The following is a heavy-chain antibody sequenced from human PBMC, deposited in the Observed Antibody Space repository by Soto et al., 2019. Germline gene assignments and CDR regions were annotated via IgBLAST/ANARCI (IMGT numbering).Heavy chain of an antibody. Sequence: QVQLVESGGGMVQPGRSLRLSCAASGFTFSSYGMHWVRQAPGKGLEWVAVISYDGSNKYYADSVKGRFTISRDNSKNTLYLQMNSLRAEDTAVYYCAKEKDSSGYFGFGLDDYWGQGTLVTVSS. D-gene: IGHD3-22*01. CDR1: GFTFSSYG. CDR3: AKEKDSSGYFGFGLDDY. J-gene: IGHJ4*02. V-gene: IGHV3-30*18. CDR2: ISYDGSNK.